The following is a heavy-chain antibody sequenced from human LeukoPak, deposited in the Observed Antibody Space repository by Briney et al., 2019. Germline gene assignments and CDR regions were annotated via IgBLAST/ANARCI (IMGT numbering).Heavy chain of an antibody. CDR2: INWNGGST. J-gene: IGHJ2*01. D-gene: IGHD3-22*01. Sequence: GGSLRLSCAASGFTFDDYGMRWVRQAPGKGLEWVYGINWNGGSTGYADSAKGRFTISRDNAKNSLYLQMNSLRAEDTALYHCARDWKGVNYDRVNWYFDLWGRGTLVTVSS. CDR1: GFTFDDYG. V-gene: IGHV3-20*01. CDR3: ARDWKGVNYDRVNWYFDL.